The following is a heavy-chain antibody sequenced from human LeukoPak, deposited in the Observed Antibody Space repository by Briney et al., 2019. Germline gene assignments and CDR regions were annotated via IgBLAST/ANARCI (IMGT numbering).Heavy chain of an antibody. CDR2: IYHSGST. D-gene: IGHD3-22*01. CDR1: GGSISSSSYY. Sequence: SETLSLTCIVSGGSISSSSYYWGWIRQPPGKGLEWIGSIYHSGSTYYNPSLKSRVTISVDTSKNQFSLKLSSVTAADTAVYYCARFWSDSSGPLVESDAFDIWGQGTMVTVSS. J-gene: IGHJ3*02. CDR3: ARFWSDSSGPLVESDAFDI. V-gene: IGHV4-39*07.